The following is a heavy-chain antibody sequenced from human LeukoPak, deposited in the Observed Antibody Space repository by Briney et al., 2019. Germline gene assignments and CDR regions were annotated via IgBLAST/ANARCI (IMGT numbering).Heavy chain of an antibody. CDR3: ARDFSSSSSVYYYYYMDV. J-gene: IGHJ6*03. CDR2: IYYSGST. V-gene: IGHV4-39*07. Sequence: PSETLSLTCTVSGGSISSSSYYWGWIRQLPWKGLEWIGSIYYSGSTYYNPSLKSRVTISVDTSKNQFSLRLSSVTAADTAVYYCARDFSSSSSVYYYYYMDVWGKGTTVTVSS. CDR1: GGSISSSSYY. D-gene: IGHD6-6*01.